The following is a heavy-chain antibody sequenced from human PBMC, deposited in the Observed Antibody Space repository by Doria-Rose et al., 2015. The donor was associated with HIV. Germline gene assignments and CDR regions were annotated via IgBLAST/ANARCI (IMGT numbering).Heavy chain of an antibody. CDR1: GDSISSGDSF. Sequence: QVQLQESGPGLVRPSQTLSLTCTVSGDSISSGDSFWSWIRQPPGKGPEWIGYISSSWTTYYYTSLRGRLTISLDASKNQFSLNLNSVTAADTAVYYCARARNYGFPHFFDFWGQGTLVTVSS. CDR2: ISSSWTT. D-gene: IGHD3-10*01. J-gene: IGHJ4*02. CDR3: ARARNYGFPHFFDF. V-gene: IGHV4-30-4*01.